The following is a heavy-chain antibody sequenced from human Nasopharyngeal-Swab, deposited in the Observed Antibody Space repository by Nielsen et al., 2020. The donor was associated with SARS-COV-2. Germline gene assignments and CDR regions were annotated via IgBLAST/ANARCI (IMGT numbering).Heavy chain of an antibody. CDR2: IYYSRST. Sequence: RQAPGKGLEWIGYIYYSRSTNYNPSLKSRVTISVDTSKNQFSLKLSSVTAADTAVYYCARGVVGNYDYVWGSYRYDNWFDPWGQGTLVPSPQ. J-gene: IGHJ5*02. V-gene: IGHV4-59*01. CDR3: ARGVVGNYDYVWGSYRYDNWFDP. D-gene: IGHD3-16*02.